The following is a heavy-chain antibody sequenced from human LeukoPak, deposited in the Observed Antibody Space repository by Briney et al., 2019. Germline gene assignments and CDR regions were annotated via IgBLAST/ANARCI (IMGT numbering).Heavy chain of an antibody. CDR1: GGTFSSYA. J-gene: IGHJ4*02. Sequence: GASVKVSCKASGGTFSSYAISWVRQAPGQGLDWMGRIIPIFGTANYAQKFQGRVTITADKSTSTAYMELSSLRSEDTAVYYCARPRYCSSTSCSFDYWGQGTLVTVSS. D-gene: IGHD2-2*01. V-gene: IGHV1-69*06. CDR3: ARPRYCSSTSCSFDY. CDR2: IIPIFGTA.